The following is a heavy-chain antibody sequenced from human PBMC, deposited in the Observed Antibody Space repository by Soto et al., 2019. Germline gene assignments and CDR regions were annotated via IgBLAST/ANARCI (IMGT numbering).Heavy chain of an antibody. CDR2: IYPGDSDT. D-gene: IGHD3-22*01. V-gene: IGHV5-51*01. Sequence: GESLKISCKGSRDNFNSYCLAWVRQMPGKGLEWMGIIYPGDSDTRYSPSFQGQVTLSAEKSISTAYLQWSSLKAPDTAMYYCARHFHYDDSSASKRPFDYWGQGTLVTVSS. CDR3: ARHFHYDDSSASKRPFDY. J-gene: IGHJ4*02. CDR1: RDNFNSYC.